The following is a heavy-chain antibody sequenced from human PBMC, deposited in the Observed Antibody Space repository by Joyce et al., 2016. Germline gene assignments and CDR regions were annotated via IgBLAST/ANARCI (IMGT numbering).Heavy chain of an antibody. CDR3: ARATTSAGPAY. D-gene: IGHD6-13*01. Sequence: QVQLVQSGAEVKKPGASVKVSCKSSGDTFTGDYINWVRQAPGQGLEWMGRINPNSGGTDNAQKFQGRVTMTRDTSLSTAYMELSRLRSDDTAVYFCARATTSAGPAYWGQGTLVTVSS. J-gene: IGHJ4*02. V-gene: IGHV1-2*06. CDR1: GDTFTGDY. CDR2: INPNSGGT.